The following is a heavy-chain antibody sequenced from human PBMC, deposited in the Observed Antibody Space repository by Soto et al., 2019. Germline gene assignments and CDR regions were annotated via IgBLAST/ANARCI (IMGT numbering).Heavy chain of an antibody. CDR3: AKDPGLIMITPQGAFDI. Sequence: GGSLRLSCAASGFTFSSYAMSWVRQAPGKGLEWVSAISGSGGSTYYADSMKGRFTISRDNSKNTLYLQMNSLRAEDTAVYYCAKDPGLIMITPQGAFDIWGQGTMVTVSS. D-gene: IGHD3-16*01. V-gene: IGHV3-23*01. CDR1: GFTFSSYA. CDR2: ISGSGGST. J-gene: IGHJ3*02.